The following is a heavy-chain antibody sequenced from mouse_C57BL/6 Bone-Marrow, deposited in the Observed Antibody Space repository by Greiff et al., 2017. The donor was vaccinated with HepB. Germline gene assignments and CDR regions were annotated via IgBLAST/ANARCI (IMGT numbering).Heavy chain of an antibody. CDR3: AIYDGYYHTLL. CDR1: GYTFTSYG. V-gene: IGHV1-81*01. CDR2: IYPRSGNT. D-gene: IGHD2-3*01. J-gene: IGHJ2*01. Sequence: VQLQQSGAELARPGASVKLSCKASGYTFTSYGISWVKQRTGQGLEWIGEIYPRSGNTYYNERFKGKATLTADKSSSTAYMELRSLTSEDSAVYFCAIYDGYYHTLLWGQGTTLTVSS.